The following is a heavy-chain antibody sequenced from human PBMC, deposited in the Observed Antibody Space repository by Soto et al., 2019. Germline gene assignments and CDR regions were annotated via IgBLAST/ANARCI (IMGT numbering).Heavy chain of an antibody. Sequence: EVQLVETGGGLIQPGGSLRLSCAASGFTVSSNYMSWVRQAPGKGLEWVSVIYSGGSTYYADSVKGRFTISRDNSKNTLYLEMNSRRAEDSAVYYCARDRGYYFDSSGYLAYWGQGPLVTVSS. J-gene: IGHJ4*02. CDR1: GFTVSSNY. D-gene: IGHD3-22*01. V-gene: IGHV3-53*02. CDR2: IYSGGST. CDR3: ARDRGYYFDSSGYLAY.